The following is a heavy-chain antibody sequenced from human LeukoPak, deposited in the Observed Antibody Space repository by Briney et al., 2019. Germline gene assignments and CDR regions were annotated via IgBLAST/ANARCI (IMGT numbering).Heavy chain of an antibody. Sequence: ASVKVSCKASGYTFTSYGISWVRQPPGQGLEWMGWMSAYNGNTNYAQKLQGRVTMTTDTSTSTAYMELRSLRSDDTAVYYCARGGYCSSTSCYESPAEYFQHWGQGTLVTVSS. CDR3: ARGGYCSSTSCYESPAEYFQH. D-gene: IGHD2-2*01. V-gene: IGHV1-18*01. CDR1: GYTFTSYG. J-gene: IGHJ1*01. CDR2: MSAYNGNT.